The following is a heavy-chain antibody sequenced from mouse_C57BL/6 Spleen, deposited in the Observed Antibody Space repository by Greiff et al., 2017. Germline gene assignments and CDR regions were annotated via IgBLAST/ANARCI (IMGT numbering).Heavy chain of an antibody. J-gene: IGHJ4*01. CDR1: GYTFTSYG. CDR2: IYPRSGNT. D-gene: IGHD1-1*01. CDR3: ARQEFITTVVAHYYAMDY. Sequence: VQLQQSGAELARPGASVKLSCKASGYTFTSYGISWVKQRTGQGLEWIGEIYPRSGNTYYNEKFKGKATLTADKSSSTAYMELRSLTSEDSAVYFCARQEFITTVVAHYYAMDYWGQGTSVTVSS. V-gene: IGHV1-81*01.